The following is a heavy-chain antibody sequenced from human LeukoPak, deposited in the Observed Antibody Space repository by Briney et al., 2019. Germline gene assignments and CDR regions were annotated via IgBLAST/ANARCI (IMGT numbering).Heavy chain of an antibody. Sequence: GGSLTLSWPPSGSTFSSIPMSWVRQAQGKGLDWASAIRGSGDSTYYADSVKGRFTISRDNSKNTLYLQMDSLRAEDTAVNYCVKGSYYESSGHYYFDYWGQGTLVTVSS. V-gene: IGHV3-23*01. CDR3: VKGSYYESSGHYYFDY. J-gene: IGHJ4*02. CDR1: GSTFSSIP. D-gene: IGHD3-22*01. CDR2: IRGSGDST.